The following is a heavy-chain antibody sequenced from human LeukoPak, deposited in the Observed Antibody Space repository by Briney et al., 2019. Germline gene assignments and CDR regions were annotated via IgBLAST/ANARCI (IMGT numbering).Heavy chain of an antibody. CDR2: ISASGGST. Sequence: GGSLRLSCAASGITFSSYAMSWVRQAPGKGLEWVSAISASGGSTYYADSVKGRFTISRDNSKNTLYLQMNSLRAEDTAIYYCAPNWNLDYWGEGSLVTVSS. CDR3: APNWNLDY. D-gene: IGHD1-1*01. V-gene: IGHV3-23*01. J-gene: IGHJ4*02. CDR1: GITFSSYA.